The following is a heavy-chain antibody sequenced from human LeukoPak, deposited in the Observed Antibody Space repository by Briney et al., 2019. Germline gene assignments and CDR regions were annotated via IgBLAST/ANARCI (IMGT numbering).Heavy chain of an antibody. CDR1: GGSISSYY. V-gene: IGHV4-59*01. J-gene: IGHJ6*02. CDR3: ARTSGSYFYYYGMDV. D-gene: IGHD1-26*01. Sequence: SETLSLTCTVSGGSISSYYWSWIRQPPGKGLEWIGYIYYSGSTNYNPSLKSRVTISVDTSKNQFPLKLSSVTAADTAVYYCARTSGSYFYYYGMDVWGQGTTVTVSS. CDR2: IYYSGST.